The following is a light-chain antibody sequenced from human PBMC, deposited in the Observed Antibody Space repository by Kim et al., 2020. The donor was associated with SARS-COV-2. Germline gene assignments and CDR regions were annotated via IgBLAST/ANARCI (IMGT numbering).Light chain of an antibody. CDR2: GAA. CDR3: QQSYGSPRT. V-gene: IGKV1-39*01. Sequence: SATVGDRVTMTCQASHYISNYLNWYQQKPGKVPKLLIYGAASLQSGVPSRFGGSGSGTDFTLTISSLQPEDFASYYCQQSYGSPRTFGQGTKLEI. CDR1: HYISNY. J-gene: IGKJ2*01.